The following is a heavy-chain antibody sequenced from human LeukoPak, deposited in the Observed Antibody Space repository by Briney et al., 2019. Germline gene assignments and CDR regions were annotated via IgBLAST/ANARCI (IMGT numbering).Heavy chain of an antibody. D-gene: IGHD2-21*01. J-gene: IGHJ6*02. V-gene: IGHV3-23*01. CDR3: AKKVITYYYGMDV. CDR1: GFTFGSYA. CDR2: ISGSGGAT. Sequence: GGSLRLSCAASGFTFGSYAMSWVRQAPGKGLEWVSGISGSGGATYYADSVKGRFTISRDNSKNTLYLQMSGLRAEDTAVYYCAKKVITYYYGMDVWGQGTTVTVSS.